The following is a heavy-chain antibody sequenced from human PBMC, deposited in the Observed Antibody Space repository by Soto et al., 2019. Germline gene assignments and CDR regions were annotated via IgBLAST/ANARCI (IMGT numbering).Heavy chain of an antibody. CDR1: GGSISSGDYY. CDR2: IYYSGST. CDR3: ARASDYYDSSGQVVGAFDI. Sequence: QVQLQESGPGLVKPSQTLSLTCTVSGGSISSGDYYWSWIRQPPGKGLEWIGYIYYSGSTYYKPSLKSRVTISVDTSKNQFSLKLSSVTAADTAVYYCARASDYYDSSGQVVGAFDIWGQGTMVTVSS. V-gene: IGHV4-30-4*01. D-gene: IGHD3-22*01. J-gene: IGHJ3*02.